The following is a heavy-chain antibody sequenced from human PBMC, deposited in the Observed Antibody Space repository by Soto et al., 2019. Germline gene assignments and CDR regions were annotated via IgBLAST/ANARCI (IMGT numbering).Heavy chain of an antibody. Sequence: QLQLQESGSGLVKPSQTLSLTCAVSGGSISAAGDSWSWIRQPPGGGLEWIGYIYHIGTFLYNPSLKARLTMSLDRSNNQFSLTLNSVTAAATAVYYCARAQFYSGSGRYNNLMFDPWGQGTQVIVSS. CDR1: GGSISAAGDS. CDR2: IYHIGTF. V-gene: IGHV4-30-2*01. D-gene: IGHD3-10*01. J-gene: IGHJ5*02. CDR3: ARAQFYSGSGRYNNLMFDP.